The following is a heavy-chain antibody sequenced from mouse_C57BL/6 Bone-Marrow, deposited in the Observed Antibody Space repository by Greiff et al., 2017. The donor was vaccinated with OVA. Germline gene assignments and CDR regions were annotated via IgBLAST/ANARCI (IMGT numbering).Heavy chain of an antibody. Sequence: EVMLVESGGGLVKPGGSLKLSCAASGFTFSSYTMSWVRQTPEQRLEWVATISGGGGNTYYPDSVKGRFTISRDNAKNTLYLQMSSLRSEDTALYYCARHMGDRFAYGGQGTLVTVSA. CDR3: ARHMGDRFAY. J-gene: IGHJ3*01. D-gene: IGHD1-1*02. V-gene: IGHV5-9*01. CDR2: ISGGGGNT. CDR1: GFTFSSYT.